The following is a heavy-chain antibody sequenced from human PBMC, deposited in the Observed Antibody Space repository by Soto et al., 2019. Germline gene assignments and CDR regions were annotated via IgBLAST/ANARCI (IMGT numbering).Heavy chain of an antibody. CDR3: AKVRSTTIFDVVSLFDY. D-gene: IGHD3-3*01. J-gene: IGHJ4*02. CDR2: ISGSGGTT. V-gene: IGHV3-23*01. Sequence: GPLRLYSAAPVFTCRSYAMSWVRQAPGKGLECVSTISGSGGTTYYADSVKAWFTISSDNSKNTLYLQMNSLRAEDTAVYYCAKVRSTTIFDVVSLFDYWGQGTLVTVSS. CDR1: VFTCRSYA.